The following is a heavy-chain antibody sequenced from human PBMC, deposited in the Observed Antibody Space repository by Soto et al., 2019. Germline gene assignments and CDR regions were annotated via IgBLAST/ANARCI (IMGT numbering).Heavy chain of an antibody. J-gene: IGHJ5*02. V-gene: IGHV3-23*01. CDR3: AKDRGYQLLFNWFDP. Sequence: GGSLRLSCAASGFTFSSYAMSWVRQAPGKGLEWVSAISGSGGSTYYADSVKGRFTISRDNSKNTLYLQMNSLRAEDTAVYYCAKDRGYQLLFNWFDPWGQGTLVTVSS. CDR1: GFTFSSYA. D-gene: IGHD2-2*01. CDR2: ISGSGGST.